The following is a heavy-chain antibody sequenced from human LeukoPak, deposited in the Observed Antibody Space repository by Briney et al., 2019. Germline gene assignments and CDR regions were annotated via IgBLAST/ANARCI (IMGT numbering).Heavy chain of an antibody. V-gene: IGHV3-30*02. CDR3: AKGAARLYYYYMDV. CDR2: IRYDGSNK. Sequence: PGGSLRLSCAASGLTFSSYGMHWVRQAPGKGLEWVAFIRYDGSNKYYADSVKGRFTISRDNSKNTLYLQMNSLRAEDTAVYYCAKGAARLYYYYMDVWGKGTTVTVSS. D-gene: IGHD2-15*01. CDR1: GLTFSSYG. J-gene: IGHJ6*03.